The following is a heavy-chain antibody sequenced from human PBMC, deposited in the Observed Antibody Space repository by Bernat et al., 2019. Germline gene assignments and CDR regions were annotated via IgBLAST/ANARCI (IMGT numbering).Heavy chain of an antibody. J-gene: IGHJ4*02. CDR3: AKDRSGKVTYSYDSSGLSGFDY. CDR1: LFTFNNYG. V-gene: IGHV3-30*18. Sequence: HPFISLILSFSSSLFTFNNYGIHCVLHAPGKGLEWVAVISYDGSNKYYTDSVKGRFTISRDNSKNTLYLQMNSLRPEDTAVYYCAKDRSGKVTYSYDSSGLSGFDYWGLETLVTVSS. D-gene: IGHD3-22*01. CDR2: ISYDGSNK.